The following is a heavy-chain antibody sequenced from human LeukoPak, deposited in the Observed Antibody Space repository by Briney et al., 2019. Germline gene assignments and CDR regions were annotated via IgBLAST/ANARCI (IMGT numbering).Heavy chain of an antibody. CDR3: ARTGYSSGWSSTYFDY. CDR1: GGPISSYY. CDR2: IYYSGST. J-gene: IGHJ4*02. Sequence: SETLSLTCTVSGGPISSYYWSWIRQPPGKGLEWIGYIYYSGSTNYNPSLKSRVTISVDTSKNQFSLKLSSVTAADTAVYYCARTGYSSGWSSTYFDYWGQGTLVTVSS. V-gene: IGHV4-59*01. D-gene: IGHD6-19*01.